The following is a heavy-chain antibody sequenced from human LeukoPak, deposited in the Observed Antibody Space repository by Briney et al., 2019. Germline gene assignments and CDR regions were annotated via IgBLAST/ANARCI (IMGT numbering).Heavy chain of an antibody. V-gene: IGHV4-39*07. Sequence: SSETLSLTCSVSGGSIRSTTYYWGWIRQPPGKGLEWIGSIYYSGNTYYSPSLMSRVTISVDTSKNQFSLNLSSVTAADTAVYYCAREGLDRGYFDYWGQGTLVTVSS. D-gene: IGHD1-14*01. CDR1: GGSIRSTTYY. CDR2: IYYSGNT. J-gene: IGHJ4*02. CDR3: AREGLDRGYFDY.